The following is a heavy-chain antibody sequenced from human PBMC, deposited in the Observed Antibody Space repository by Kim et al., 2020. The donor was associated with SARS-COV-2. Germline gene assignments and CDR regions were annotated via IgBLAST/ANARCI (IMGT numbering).Heavy chain of an antibody. CDR3: ARARGGSYEDAFGS. J-gene: IGHJ3*02. CDR2: ISYDGSNK. CDR1: GFTFSSYS. Sequence: GGSLRLSCAASGFTFSSYSMRWVRQAPGKGLEWVAVISYDGSNKYYADSVKGRFTFSRDNSKNTLYLQMNSLRAENTAVYYCARARGGSYEDAFGSWG. D-gene: IGHD1-26*01. V-gene: IGHV3-30-3*01.